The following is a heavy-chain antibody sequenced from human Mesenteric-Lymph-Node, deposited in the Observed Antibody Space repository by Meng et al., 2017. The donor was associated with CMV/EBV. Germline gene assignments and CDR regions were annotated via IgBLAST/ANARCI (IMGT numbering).Heavy chain of an antibody. V-gene: IGHV4-39*01. D-gene: IGHD6-6*01. Sequence: SETLFLTCTVPGGSISSGAHYWGWIRQPPGKGLEWIGSTHYSGNTFYNPSLKNRVTISADTSKSQFSLKLSSVTAADTAVYYCARQYSSSSDYFDYWGQGTLVTVSS. CDR1: GGSISSGAHY. CDR2: THYSGNT. J-gene: IGHJ4*02. CDR3: ARQYSSSSDYFDY.